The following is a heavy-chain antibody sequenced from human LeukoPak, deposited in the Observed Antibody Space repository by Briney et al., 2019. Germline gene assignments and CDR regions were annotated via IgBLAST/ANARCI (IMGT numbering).Heavy chain of an antibody. Sequence: SETLSLTCTVSGVSISSHYWTWIRQPPGKGLEWTGHLSDSGNTNYNPSLKGRVTISLDTSKNQFSLNLTSVTAADTAVYYCTRGLYWFDPWGPGTLVTVSS. J-gene: IGHJ5*02. CDR2: LSDSGNT. CDR3: TRGLYWFDP. CDR1: GVSISSHY. V-gene: IGHV4-59*11.